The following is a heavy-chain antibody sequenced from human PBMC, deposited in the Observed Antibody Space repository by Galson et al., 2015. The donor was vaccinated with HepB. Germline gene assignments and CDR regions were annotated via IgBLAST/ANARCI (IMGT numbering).Heavy chain of an antibody. D-gene: IGHD6-13*01. CDR3: ARDFPTYSGLTWFDI. CDR1: GGSVTSFY. J-gene: IGHJ5*02. CDR2: VFYSGST. V-gene: IGHV4-59*02. Sequence: CTVSGGSVTSFYWSWIRQPPGKGLEWIGYVFYSGSTNYNPSLKSRVSMSVDMSKNQFSLKLTSVTAADTAVYYCARDFPTYSGLTWFDIWGQGTLVIVSS.